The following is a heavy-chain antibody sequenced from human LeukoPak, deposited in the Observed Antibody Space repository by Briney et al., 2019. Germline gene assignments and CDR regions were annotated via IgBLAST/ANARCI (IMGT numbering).Heavy chain of an antibody. CDR2: INAYNGNT. CDR3: ARAPGYSSGWPGSYYFDY. J-gene: IGHJ4*02. D-gene: IGHD6-19*01. CDR1: GYTFTSYG. V-gene: IGHV1-18*04. Sequence: ASVKVSCKASGYTFTSYGISWVRQAPGQGLEWMGWINAYNGNTNYAQKLQGRVTMTTDTSTSTAYMELRSLRSDDTAVYYCARAPGYSSGWPGSYYFDYWGPGTLVTVSS.